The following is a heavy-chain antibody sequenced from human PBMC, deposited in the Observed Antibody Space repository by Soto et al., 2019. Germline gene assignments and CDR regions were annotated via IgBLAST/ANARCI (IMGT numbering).Heavy chain of an antibody. D-gene: IGHD3-9*01. CDR3: AGRDTYYDILTGYDAFDI. CDR1: GGSISSSSYY. CDR2: IYYSGST. Sequence: SETLSLTCTVSGGSISSSSYYWGWIRQPPGKGLEWIGSIYYSGSTYYNPSLKSRDTISVDTSKNHFSLKLSFVTAADTAVYYCAGRDTYYDILTGYDAFDIWGQGTMVTVSS. J-gene: IGHJ3*02. V-gene: IGHV4-39*01.